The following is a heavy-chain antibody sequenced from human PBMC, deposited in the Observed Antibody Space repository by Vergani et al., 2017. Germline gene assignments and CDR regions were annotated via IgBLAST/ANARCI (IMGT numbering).Heavy chain of an antibody. CDR1: GFSLSTSGMR. Sequence: QVTLKESGPALVKPTQTLTLPCTFSGFSLSTSGMRVSWIRQPPGKALEWLARIDWDDDKFYSTSLKTRLTISKDTSKNQVVLTMTNMDPVDTATYYCARSSNGGSTGFDYWGQGTLVTVSS. D-gene: IGHD7-27*01. V-gene: IGHV2-70*04. J-gene: IGHJ4*02. CDR2: IDWDDDK. CDR3: ARSSNGGSTGFDY.